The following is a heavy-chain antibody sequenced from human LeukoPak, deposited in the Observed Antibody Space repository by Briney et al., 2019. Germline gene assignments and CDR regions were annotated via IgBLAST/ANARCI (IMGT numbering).Heavy chain of an antibody. CDR2: ITPSGGGT. J-gene: IGHJ4*02. CDR3: AKGSSNTGYEY. Sequence: GGSLRLSCAASGFTFSSYSMTWVRQAPGEGLEWVSSITPSGGGTYYADSVKGRFTISRDNSKNTLYLQVNSLRADDTALYYCAKGSSNTGYEYWGQGTLVTVSS. V-gene: IGHV3-23*01. CDR1: GFTFSSYS. D-gene: IGHD5-12*01.